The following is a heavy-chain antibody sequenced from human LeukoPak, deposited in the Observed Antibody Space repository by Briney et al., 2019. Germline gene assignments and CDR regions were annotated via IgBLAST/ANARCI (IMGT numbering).Heavy chain of an antibody. CDR2: IYHSGST. CDR1: GGSISSGGYS. D-gene: IGHD2-2*01. V-gene: IGHV4-30-2*01. J-gene: IGHJ4*02. CDR3: ARARSGYCSSTSCYLFDY. Sequence: SETLSLTCAVSGGSISSGGYSWSWIRQPPGKGLEWIGYIYHSGSTYYNPSLKSRVTISVDTSKNQFSLKLSSVTAADTAVYYCARARSGYCSSTSCYLFDYWGQGTLVTVSS.